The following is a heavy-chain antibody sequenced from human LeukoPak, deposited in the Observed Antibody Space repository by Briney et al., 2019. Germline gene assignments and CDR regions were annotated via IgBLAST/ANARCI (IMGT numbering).Heavy chain of an antibody. CDR3: ARNPYDFWSGRLGHTYYFDY. V-gene: IGHV4-39*01. CDR1: GGSISSSSCY. D-gene: IGHD3-3*01. CDR2: IYFSGST. Sequence: PSETLSLTCTVSGGSISSSSCYWGWIRQPPGKGLGWIGSIYFSGSTYYNPSLKSRVTISVDTSKNQFSLKLSSVTAADTAVYYCARNPYDFWSGRLGHTYYFDYWGQGTLVTVSS. J-gene: IGHJ4*02.